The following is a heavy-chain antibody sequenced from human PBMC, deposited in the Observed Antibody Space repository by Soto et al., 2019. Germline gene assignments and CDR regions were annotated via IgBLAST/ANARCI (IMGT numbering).Heavy chain of an antibody. V-gene: IGHV4-39*01. D-gene: IGHD2-8*01. J-gene: IGHJ4*02. Sequence: QLQLQESGPGLVKPSETLSLTCIISGGSVSSSNYYWGWVRQSPGKGLQWIGSIYYSGNTYYNPSLKSRVTISVDKSNNEYSLKVISLTAADTAVYYCARLYGLATIAYYFDFWGQGSLVTVSS. CDR2: IYYSGNT. CDR1: GGSVSSSNYY. CDR3: ARLYGLATIAYYFDF.